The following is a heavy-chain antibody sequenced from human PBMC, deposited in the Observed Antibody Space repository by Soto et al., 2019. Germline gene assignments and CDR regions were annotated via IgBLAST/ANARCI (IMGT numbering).Heavy chain of an antibody. D-gene: IGHD6-13*01. CDR2: IYSGGST. CDR1: GFTFSSYA. J-gene: IGHJ4*02. CDR3: ARETPSSSCDY. V-gene: IGHV3-30*14. Sequence: QVQLVESGGGVVQPGRSLRLSCAASGFTFSSYAMHWVRQAPGKGLEWVAVIYSGGSTYYADSVKGRFTISRDNSKNTLYLQMNSLRAEDTAVYYCARETPSSSCDYWGQGTLVTVSS.